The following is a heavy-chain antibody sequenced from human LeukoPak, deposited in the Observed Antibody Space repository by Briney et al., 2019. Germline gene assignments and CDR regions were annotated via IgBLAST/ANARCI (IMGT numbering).Heavy chain of an antibody. CDR3: ARGRDGWFDP. J-gene: IGHJ5*02. Sequence: SENLSLNCAVYGGSFSGYYWSWIRQPPGKGLDWIGEINHSGSTNYNPSLKSRVTISVDTSKNQFSLKLSSVTAADTAVYYCARGRDGWFDPWGQGTLVTVSS. CDR2: INHSGST. D-gene: IGHD2-21*01. V-gene: IGHV4-34*01. CDR1: GGSFSGYY.